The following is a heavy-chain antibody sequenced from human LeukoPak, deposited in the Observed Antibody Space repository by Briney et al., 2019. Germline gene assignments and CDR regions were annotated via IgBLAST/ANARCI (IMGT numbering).Heavy chain of an antibody. Sequence: PSETLSLTCAVYGGSFSGYYWSWIRQPPGKGLEWIGEINHSGSTNYNPSLKSRVTISVDTSKNQFSLKLSSVTAADTAVYYCARLSVGPKPAGKTPYCSSTSCRYYYYYMGVWGKGTTVTISS. V-gene: IGHV4-34*01. D-gene: IGHD2-2*01. J-gene: IGHJ6*03. CDR2: INHSGST. CDR1: GGSFSGYY. CDR3: ARLSVGPKPAGKTPYCSSTSCRYYYYYMGV.